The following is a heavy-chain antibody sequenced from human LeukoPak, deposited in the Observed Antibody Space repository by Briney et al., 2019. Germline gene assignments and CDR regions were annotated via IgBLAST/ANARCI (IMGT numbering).Heavy chain of an antibody. CDR1: GFTFSSYE. CDR3: ARDPVNCGGDCYQA. V-gene: IGHV3-48*03. Sequence: GGSLRLSCAASGFTFSSYEMNWVRQAPGGGLEWVSYISSSGSTRYYADSVEGRFTVSRDNAKNSLYLQMNSLRAEDTAVYYCARDPVNCGGDCYQAWGQGTLVTVSS. J-gene: IGHJ5*02. CDR2: ISSSGSTR. D-gene: IGHD2-21*02.